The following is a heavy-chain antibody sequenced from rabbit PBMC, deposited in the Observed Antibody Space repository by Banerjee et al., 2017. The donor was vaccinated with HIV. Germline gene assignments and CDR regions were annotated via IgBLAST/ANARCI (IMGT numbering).Heavy chain of an antibody. D-gene: IGHD1-1*01. V-gene: IGHV1S40*01. J-gene: IGHJ4*01. Sequence: QSLEESGGGLVVTRASPMPPSNTAGGDSLTNKYLTSWIRQAPRKGLEWIAFINTSSGDTVYATLSRGRFSIYIASWTTATRQMAGVAAADTVSYCCARDLGGGIGGNFSLWGRGPLLTVS. CDR1: GDSLTNKYL. CDR2: INTSSGDT. CDR3: ARDLGGGIGGNFSL.